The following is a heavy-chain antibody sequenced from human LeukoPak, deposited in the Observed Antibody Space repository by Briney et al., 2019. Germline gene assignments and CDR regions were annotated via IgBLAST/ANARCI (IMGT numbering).Heavy chain of an antibody. CDR2: MNPNSGNT. J-gene: IGHJ1*01. Sequence: ASVKVSCKASGYTFTSYDINWVRQATGQGLEWMGWMNPNSGNTGYAQKFQGRVTITRNTSISTAYMELRSLRSDDMAVYYCARDLFPYSSSWFFQHWGQGTLVTVSS. CDR3: ARDLFPYSSSWFFQH. CDR1: GYTFTSYD. V-gene: IGHV1-8*03. D-gene: IGHD6-13*01.